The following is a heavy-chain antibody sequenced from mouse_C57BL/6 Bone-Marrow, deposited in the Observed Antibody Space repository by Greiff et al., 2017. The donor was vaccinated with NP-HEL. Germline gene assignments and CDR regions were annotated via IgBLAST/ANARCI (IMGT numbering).Heavy chain of an antibody. V-gene: IGHV1-20*01. J-gene: IGHJ2*01. CDR2: INPYNGDT. Sequence: VQLQQSGPELVKPGDSVKISCKASGYSFTGYFMNWVMQSHGKSLEWIGRINPYNGDTFYNQKFKGKATLTVDKSSSTAHMELRSLTSEDSAVYYCAKGEAYYSNYGGSFDYWGQGTTLTVSS. CDR3: AKGEAYYSNYGGSFDY. D-gene: IGHD2-5*01. CDR1: GYSFTGYF.